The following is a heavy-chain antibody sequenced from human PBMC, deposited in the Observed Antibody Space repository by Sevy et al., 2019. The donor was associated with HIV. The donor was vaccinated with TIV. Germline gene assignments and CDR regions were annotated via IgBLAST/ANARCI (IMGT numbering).Heavy chain of an antibody. V-gene: IGHV3-48*02. CDR1: GLTFSSDS. Sequence: GGSLRLSCVVSGLTFSSDSMNWVRQAPGKGLEWLAYISSSSRTIYYADSVEGRFTISRDNDKKSVFLQMNNLRDEDSAYSYCARDVDTPFVRSFDSWGQGTLVTVSS. D-gene: IGHD5-18*01. J-gene: IGHJ4*02. CDR2: ISSSSRTI. CDR3: ARDVDTPFVRSFDS.